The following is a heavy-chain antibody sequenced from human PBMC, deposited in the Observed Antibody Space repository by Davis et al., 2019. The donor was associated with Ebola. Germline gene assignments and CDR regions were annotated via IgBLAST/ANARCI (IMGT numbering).Heavy chain of an antibody. CDR2: FYSGGSN. CDR3: ARGRAVTVFGVVAIEAFDI. CDR1: GFSISSGYY. Sequence: PSETLSLTCAVSGFSISSGYYWGWIRQPPEKGLEWIGSFYSGGSNYYNPSLKSRVTISVDTSKNQFSLKLTSVTTADSALYYCARGRAVTVFGVVAIEAFDIWGQGTMVTVSP. D-gene: IGHD3-3*01. J-gene: IGHJ3*02. V-gene: IGHV4-38-2*01.